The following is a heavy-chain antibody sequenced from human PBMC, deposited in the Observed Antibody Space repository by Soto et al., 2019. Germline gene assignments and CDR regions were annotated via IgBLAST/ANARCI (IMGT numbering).Heavy chain of an antibody. J-gene: IGHJ6*02. CDR2: IYYSGST. Sequence: SETLSLTCTVSGGSISSSSYYWGWIRQPPGKGLEWIGSIYYSGSTYYNPSLKSRVTISVDTSKNQFSLKLSSVTAADTAVYYCARRIMISYYGMDVWGQGTTVTVSS. CDR3: ARRIMISYYGMDV. V-gene: IGHV4-39*01. D-gene: IGHD3-16*01. CDR1: GGSISSSSYY.